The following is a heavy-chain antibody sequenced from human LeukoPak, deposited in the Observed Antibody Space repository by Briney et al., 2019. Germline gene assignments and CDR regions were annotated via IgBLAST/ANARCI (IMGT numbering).Heavy chain of an antibody. CDR2: VYYTGTS. CDR1: GDSVSSHY. CDR3: ARYSNHVGYFDS. J-gene: IGHJ4*02. V-gene: IGHV4-59*02. Sequence: PSETLSLTCTVSGDSVSSHYWGWIRQPPGKGLEWIAYVYYTGTSNYNPSLKSRVTISIDTSKNQFSLKLISVTAADTAVYYCARYSNHVGYFDSWGQGTLVTVSS. D-gene: IGHD4-11*01.